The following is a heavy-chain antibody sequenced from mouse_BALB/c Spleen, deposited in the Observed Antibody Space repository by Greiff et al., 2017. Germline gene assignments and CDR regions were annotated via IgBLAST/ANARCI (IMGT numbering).Heavy chain of an antibody. CDR2: ISDGGSYT. Sequence: DVKLVESGGGLVKPGGSLKLSCAASGFTFSDYYMYWVRQTPEKRLEWVATISDGGSYTYYPDSVKGRFTISRDNAKNNLYLQMSSLKSEDTAMYYCAVITTNAMDYWGQGTSVTVSS. J-gene: IGHJ4*01. CDR3: AVITTNAMDY. CDR1: GFTFSDYY. V-gene: IGHV5-4*02. D-gene: IGHD2-4*01.